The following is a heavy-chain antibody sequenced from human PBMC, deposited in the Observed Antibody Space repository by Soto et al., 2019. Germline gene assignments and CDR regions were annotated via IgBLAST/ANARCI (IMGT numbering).Heavy chain of an antibody. CDR2: TYYRSRWYN. D-gene: IGHD2-2*02. CDR3: AREAGDGYTIFDY. Sequence: QVQLQQSGPGLVKPSQTLSLTCAISGDSVSSNSVAWNWIRQSPSRGLEWLGRTYYRSRWYNDYEASVKSRMVINPDTSKNQFSLHVNSVTPEDTAVYYCAREAGDGYTIFDYWGQGTLVTVSS. CDR1: GDSVSSNSVA. V-gene: IGHV6-1*01. J-gene: IGHJ4*02.